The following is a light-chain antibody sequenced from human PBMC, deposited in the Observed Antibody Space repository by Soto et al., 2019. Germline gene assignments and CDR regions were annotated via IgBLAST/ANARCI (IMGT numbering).Light chain of an antibody. V-gene: IGKV3-15*01. J-gene: IGKJ1*01. Sequence: EIVMTQSPATLSVSPGERATLSCRASQSVTTNLAWYQQKPGQAPRLLIYDASTRTTGIPARFSGSGSGTEFTLTISSLQSEDFGVYYCQQYDKRPPWTFGQGTKVEIK. CDR1: QSVTTN. CDR2: DAS. CDR3: QQYDKRPPWT.